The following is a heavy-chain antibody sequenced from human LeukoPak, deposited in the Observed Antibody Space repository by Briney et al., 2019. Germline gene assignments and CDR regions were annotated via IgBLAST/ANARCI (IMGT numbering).Heavy chain of an antibody. V-gene: IGHV4-39*01. CDR1: GGSISSSSYY. CDR2: IYYSGST. CDR3: ARPAESGGSFKYYFDY. J-gene: IGHJ4*02. Sequence: SETLSLTCTVSGGSISSSSYYWGWIRQPPGKGLEWIGSIYYSGSTYYNPSLKSRVTISVDTSKNQFSLKLSSVTAADTAVYYCARPAESGGSFKYYFDYWGQGTLVTVSS. D-gene: IGHD2-15*01.